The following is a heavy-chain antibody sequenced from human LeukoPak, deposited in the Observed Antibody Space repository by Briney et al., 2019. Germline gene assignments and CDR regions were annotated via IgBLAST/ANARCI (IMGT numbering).Heavy chain of an antibody. J-gene: IGHJ3*02. Sequence: GGSLRLSCAASGFTFSSYSMNWVRQAPGKGLEWVAVISYDGSNKYYADSVKGRFTISRDNSKNTLYLQMNSLRAEDTAVYYCAREGPGGIVVVVAATAHDAFDIWGQGTMVTVSS. CDR1: GFTFSSYS. CDR2: ISYDGSNK. D-gene: IGHD2-15*01. V-gene: IGHV3-30*03. CDR3: AREGPGGIVVVVAATAHDAFDI.